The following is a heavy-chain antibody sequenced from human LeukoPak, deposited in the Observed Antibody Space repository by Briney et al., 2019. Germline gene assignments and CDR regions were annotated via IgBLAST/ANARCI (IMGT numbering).Heavy chain of an antibody. V-gene: IGHV4-59*01. CDR2: GHYSGSP. D-gene: IGHD1-26*01. CDR1: GGAISDYY. Sequence: PSETLSLTCSVSGGAISDYYWTWIRQPPGKGLEWIGYGHYSGSPNYNPSLTSRGTISVDTSKNQFSLNLRSVTSADTALYYCARGVGATHFDYWGRGTLVTVSS. J-gene: IGHJ4*02. CDR3: ARGVGATHFDY.